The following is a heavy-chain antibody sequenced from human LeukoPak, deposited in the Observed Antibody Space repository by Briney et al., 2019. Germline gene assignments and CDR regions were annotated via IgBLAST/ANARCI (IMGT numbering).Heavy chain of an antibody. CDR2: IWYDGSNK. D-gene: IGHD3-22*01. CDR1: GFSFSYYG. V-gene: IGHV3-33*01. Sequence: GGSLRLSCAASGFSFSYYGMHWVRQAPGEGLEWVAVIWYDGSNKNYADSVKGRFTISRDNSMNTLYLQMNSLRGEDTALYYCARARDNYDNSGFSALEYWGQGTLVTVSS. CDR3: ARARDNYDNSGFSALEY. J-gene: IGHJ4*02.